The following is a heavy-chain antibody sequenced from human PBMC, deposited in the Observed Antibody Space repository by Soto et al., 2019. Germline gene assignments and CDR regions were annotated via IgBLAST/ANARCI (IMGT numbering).Heavy chain of an antibody. CDR2: ISGSGGST. CDR3: AKADEGIAAAALGY. D-gene: IGHD6-13*01. CDR1: GFTFSSYA. Sequence: EVQLLESGGGLGQPGGSLRLSCAASGFTFSSYAMSWVRQAPGKGLEWVSAISGSGGSTYYADSVKGRFTISRDNSKNTLYLQMNSMRAEDTAVYYCAKADEGIAAAALGYWGQGTLVTVSS. V-gene: IGHV3-23*01. J-gene: IGHJ4*02.